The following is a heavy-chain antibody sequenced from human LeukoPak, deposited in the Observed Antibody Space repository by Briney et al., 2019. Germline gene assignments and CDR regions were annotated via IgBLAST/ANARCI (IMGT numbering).Heavy chain of an antibody. Sequence: ASVKVSFKASGYTFATYWIGWVRQMPGKGLEWMGIIYPGDSDTRYSPSFQGQVTISADKSISTAYLQWSGLKAPDTAMYYCARRSTPDFGRSPEDAFDIWGQGTVVTVSS. V-gene: IGHV5-51*01. CDR2: IYPGDSDT. CDR3: ARRSTPDFGRSPEDAFDI. D-gene: IGHD3-3*01. J-gene: IGHJ3*02. CDR1: GYTFATYW.